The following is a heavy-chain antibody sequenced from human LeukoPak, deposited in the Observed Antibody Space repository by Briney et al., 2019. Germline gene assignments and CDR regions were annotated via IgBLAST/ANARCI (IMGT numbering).Heavy chain of an antibody. CDR3: ARDLGPFSIRAGDV. Sequence: ASVKVSCKASGYTFTGYYMHWVRQAPGQGLEWMGWINPNSGGTNYAQKFQGRVTMTRDTSISTAYMELSRLRSDDTAVYYCARDLGPFSIRAGDVWGKGTTVNVSS. CDR2: INPNSGGT. D-gene: IGHD3-10*01. V-gene: IGHV1-2*02. CDR1: GYTFTGYY. J-gene: IGHJ6*04.